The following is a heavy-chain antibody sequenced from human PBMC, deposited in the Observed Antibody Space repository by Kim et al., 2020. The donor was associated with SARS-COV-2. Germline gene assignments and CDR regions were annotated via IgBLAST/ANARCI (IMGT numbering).Heavy chain of an antibody. V-gene: IGHV3-13*01. Sequence: GGSLRLSCAASGFTFSSYDMHWVRQATGKGLEWVSAIGTAGDTYYPGSVKGRFTISRENAKNSLYLQMNSLRAGDTAVYYCARGGRPPPAMDYWGQGTLVTVSS. CDR1: GFTFSSYD. D-gene: IGHD2-15*01. CDR3: ARGGRPPPAMDY. J-gene: IGHJ4*02. CDR2: IGTAGDT.